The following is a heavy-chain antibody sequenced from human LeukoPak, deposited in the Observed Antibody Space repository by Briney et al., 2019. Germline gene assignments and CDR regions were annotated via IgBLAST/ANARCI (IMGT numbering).Heavy chain of an antibody. CDR3: ARDDQLRLLGHTYNWFDP. V-gene: IGHV1-8*01. J-gene: IGHJ5*02. CDR2: MNPNSGNA. D-gene: IGHD4-17*01. CDR1: GYTFTNFD. Sequence: ASVKVSCKPSGYTFTNFDINWVRQATGQGLEGLGWMNPNSGNAGNAQKFQGRVTMTRNTSISTAYLELSSLRSDDTAVYYCARDDQLRLLGHTYNWFDPWGQGTLVTVSS.